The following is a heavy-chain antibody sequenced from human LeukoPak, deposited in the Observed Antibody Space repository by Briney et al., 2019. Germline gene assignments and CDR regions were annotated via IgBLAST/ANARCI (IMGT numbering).Heavy chain of an antibody. CDR1: GFTFSTYA. Sequence: GGSLRLSCAASGFTFSTYAMHWVRQAPGKGPEWVTLISYDGSNKYYADSVKGRFTISRDNSKNTLSLQMNSLRAEDTAVYYCATGASTYYYDSSGPYWGLGTLVTVSS. CDR3: ATGASTYYYDSSGPY. D-gene: IGHD3-22*01. J-gene: IGHJ4*02. CDR2: ISYDGSNK. V-gene: IGHV3-30*01.